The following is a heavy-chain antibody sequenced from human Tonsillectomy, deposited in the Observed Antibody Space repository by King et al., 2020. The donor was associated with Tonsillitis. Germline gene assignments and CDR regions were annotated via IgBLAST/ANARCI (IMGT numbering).Heavy chain of an antibody. J-gene: IGHJ4*02. CDR1: GSTFSNYW. V-gene: IGHV3-7*01. D-gene: IGHD1-26*01. CDR2: IRQDGNEK. Sequence: VQLVESGGGLVQPGGSLRLSCAASGSTFSNYWMACLRQAPEKGLEFVANIRQDGNEKNHDDSVKGRFTISRDNAKNSLYLQMNSLRAEDTAVYFCAKDVLGGYFENWGQGTLVTVSS. CDR3: AKDVLGGYFEN.